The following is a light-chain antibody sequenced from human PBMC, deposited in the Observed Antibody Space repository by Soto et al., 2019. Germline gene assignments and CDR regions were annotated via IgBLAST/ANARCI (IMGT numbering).Light chain of an antibody. Sequence: DIVMTQSPDSLAVSLGERATINCKSSQSVLYSSNNKNYLAWYRQKPGQPPKLLIYWASIRESGVPYRISGSGSGTDFTLTISSLQAEDVAVYYCQQYYSTPPYTFGQGTKLEIK. V-gene: IGKV4-1*01. CDR3: QQYYSTPPYT. J-gene: IGKJ2*01. CDR1: QSVLYSSNNKNY. CDR2: WAS.